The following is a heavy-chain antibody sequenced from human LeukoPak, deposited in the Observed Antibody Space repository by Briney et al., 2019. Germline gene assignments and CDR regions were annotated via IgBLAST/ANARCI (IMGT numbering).Heavy chain of an antibody. CDR2: ISSNGGSI. D-gene: IGHD3-22*01. CDR1: GFTFSSYA. CDR3: ARKRDYYDSLGPAYYYYYYMDV. Sequence: GGSLRLSCAASGFTFSSYAMHWVRQAPGKGLEYVSGISSNGGSIYYAKSVKGRFTISRDNSKNTLYLQMGSLRAEDMAVYYCARKRDYYDSLGPAYYYYYYMDVWGKGTTVTVSS. J-gene: IGHJ6*03. V-gene: IGHV3-64*01.